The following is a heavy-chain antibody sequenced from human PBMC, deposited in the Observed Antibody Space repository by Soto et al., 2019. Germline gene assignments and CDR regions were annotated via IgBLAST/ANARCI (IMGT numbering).Heavy chain of an antibody. V-gene: IGHV3-21*06. J-gene: IGHJ4*02. Sequence: GGSLRLSCAASGFTFTRYSMNWVRQAPGKGLEWVSSVSSTTNYIYYGDSMKGRFTISRDNAKNSLYLEMNSLRAEDTAVYYCARESEDLTSNFDYWGQGTLVTVSS. CDR1: GFTFTRYS. CDR2: VSSTTNYI. CDR3: ARESEDLTSNFDY.